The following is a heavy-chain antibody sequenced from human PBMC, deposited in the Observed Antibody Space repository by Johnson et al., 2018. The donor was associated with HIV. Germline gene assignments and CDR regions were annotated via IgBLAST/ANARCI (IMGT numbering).Heavy chain of an antibody. CDR1: GFTFSNYG. CDR3: AKDVKEWSPAVDI. V-gene: IGHV3-30*19. Sequence: QVQLVESGGGVVQSGGSLRLSCTASGFTFSNYGIHWVRQTPGKGLEWVAFISYDGSNKYYADSVKGRFTISRDNSKNTLYLQMNSLRAEDTAVYYCAKDVKEWSPAVDIWGQGTVVTVSS. D-gene: IGHD3-3*01. J-gene: IGHJ3*02. CDR2: ISYDGSNK.